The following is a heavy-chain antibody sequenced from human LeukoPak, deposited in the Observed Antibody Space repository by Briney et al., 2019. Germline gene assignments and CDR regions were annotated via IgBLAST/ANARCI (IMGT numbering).Heavy chain of an antibody. CDR3: ARDQDYSSSWYSGGYNWFEP. Sequence: GGSLRLSCAASGFTFSSYSMNWVRQAPGKGLEWVSSISSSSSYIYYADSVKGRFTISRDNAKNSLYLQMNSLRAEDTAVYYWARDQDYSSSWYSGGYNWFEPWGQGTLGTVSS. CDR1: GFTFSSYS. V-gene: IGHV3-21*01. J-gene: IGHJ5*02. D-gene: IGHD6-13*01. CDR2: ISSSSSYI.